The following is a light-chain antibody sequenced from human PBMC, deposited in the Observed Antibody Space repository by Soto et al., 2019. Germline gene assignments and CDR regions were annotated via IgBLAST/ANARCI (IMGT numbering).Light chain of an antibody. CDR1: QGFSSW. J-gene: IGKJ5*01. Sequence: DIQLTQSTSSVSASVGDRVTITCRSSQGFSSWLACYQQKPGKAPKLLISAASILQGGVPSRFRGSGSGTDFTLTISSLQHEDFATYYCQQAHYFPITFGHGTRLEIK. CDR2: AAS. CDR3: QQAHYFPIT. V-gene: IGKV1-12*01.